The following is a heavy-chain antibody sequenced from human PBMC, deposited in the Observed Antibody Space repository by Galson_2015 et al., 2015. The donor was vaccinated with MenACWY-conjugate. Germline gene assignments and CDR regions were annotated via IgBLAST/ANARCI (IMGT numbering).Heavy chain of an antibody. J-gene: IGHJ4*02. Sequence: SVKVSCKASGYTFNTYYMHWVRQAPGQGLEWVGIINPYGGSTTYAQKFQGRVTMTRDTSTSTVYMELSSLRSEDTAVYYCARERWVRGVFFDQWGQGTLVTVSS. CDR3: ARERWVRGVFFDQ. CDR1: GYTFNTYY. V-gene: IGHV1-46*02. D-gene: IGHD3-10*01. CDR2: INPYGGST.